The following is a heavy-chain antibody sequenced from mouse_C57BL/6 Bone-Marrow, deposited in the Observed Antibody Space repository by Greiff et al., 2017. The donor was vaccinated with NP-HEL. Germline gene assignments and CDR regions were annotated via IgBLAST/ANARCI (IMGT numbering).Heavy chain of an antibody. CDR1: GYTFTSYW. CDR2: IHPNSGST. V-gene: IGHV1-64*01. CDR3: ARDGNFSWFAY. J-gene: IGHJ3*01. Sequence: QVQLQQPGAELVKPGASVKLSCKASGYTFTSYWMHWVKQRPEQGLEWIGMIHPNSGSTNYNEKFKSKATLTVDKSSSTAYMQLSSLTSEDSAVYYCARDGNFSWFAYWGQGTLVTVSA. D-gene: IGHD2-1*01.